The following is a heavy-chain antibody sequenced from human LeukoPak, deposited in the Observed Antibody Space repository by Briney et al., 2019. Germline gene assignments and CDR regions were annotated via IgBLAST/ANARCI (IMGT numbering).Heavy chain of an antibody. D-gene: IGHD3-22*01. J-gene: IGHJ4*02. V-gene: IGHV3-21*01. CDR3: ARVGTLNYHETSGYYHG. CDR1: GFTFSNAW. CDR2: ITSGGTYK. Sequence: PGGSLRLSCAASGFTFSNAWMSWVRQAPGKGLEWVSSITSGGTYKYYADSVKGRFTISRDNAENSLFLQMNSLRAEDTAVYYCARVGTLNYHETSGYYHGWGQGTLVTVSS.